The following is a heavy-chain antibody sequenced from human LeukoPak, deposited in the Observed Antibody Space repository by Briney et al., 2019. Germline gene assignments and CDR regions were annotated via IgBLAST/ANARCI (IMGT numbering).Heavy chain of an antibody. J-gene: IGHJ4*02. CDR1: GFMFSSNW. D-gene: IGHD5-24*01. Sequence: PGGSLRLSCAASGFMFSSNWMSWVRLAPGKGLEWVANIKEDGTETYYVVSVKGRFTISRDNAKNSLYLQMNSLRVEDTAVYYCAKEGRSLQTYWGQGTLVTVSS. CDR3: AKEGRSLQTY. CDR2: IKEDGTET. V-gene: IGHV3-7*03.